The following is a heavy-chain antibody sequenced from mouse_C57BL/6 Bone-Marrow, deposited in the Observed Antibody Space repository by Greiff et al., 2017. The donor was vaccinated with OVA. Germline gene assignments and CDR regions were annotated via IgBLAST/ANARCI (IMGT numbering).Heavy chain of an antibody. CDR3: ARRGVTTEESRRY. Sequence: QVQLQQSGAELARPGASVKLSCKASGYTFTSYGISWVKQRTGQGLEWIGEFYPRSGNTYYNEKFKGKATLTADTSSSTAYMELRSLTSEDSAVYCCARRGVTTEESRRYWGQGTTVTVSA. CDR2: FYPRSGNT. V-gene: IGHV1-81*01. D-gene: IGHD1-1*01. CDR1: GYTFTSYG. J-gene: IGHJ2*01.